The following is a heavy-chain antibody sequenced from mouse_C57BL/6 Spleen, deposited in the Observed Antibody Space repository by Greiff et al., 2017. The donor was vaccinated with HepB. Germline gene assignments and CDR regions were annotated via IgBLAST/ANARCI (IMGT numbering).Heavy chain of an antibody. CDR3: ERHEVPLYGSREGGAMDY. CDR1: GYTFTEYT. D-gene: IGHD1-1*01. CDR2: FYPGSGSI. J-gene: IGHJ4*01. V-gene: IGHV1-62-2*01. Sequence: VQLQQSGAELVKPGASVKLSCKASGYTFTEYTIHWVKQRSGQGLEWIGWFYPGSGSIKYNEKFKDKATLTADKSSSTAYMELSSLTSEDSAVSFCERHEVPLYGSREGGAMDYWGQGTSVTVSS.